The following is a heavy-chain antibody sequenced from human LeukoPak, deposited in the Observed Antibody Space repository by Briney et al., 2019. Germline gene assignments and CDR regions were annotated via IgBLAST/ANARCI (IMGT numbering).Heavy chain of an antibody. D-gene: IGHD2-15*01. J-gene: IGHJ4*02. CDR1: GFTFSSYG. Sequence: PGGSLRLSCAASGFTFSSYGMHWVRQAPGKGLEWVAVIWYDGSNKYYADSVKGRFTISRDNSKNTLYLQMNSLRAEDTAVYYCAKDPGPYCSGGSCSRFDYWGQGTLVTVPS. CDR3: AKDPGPYCSGGSCSRFDY. V-gene: IGHV3-33*06. CDR2: IWYDGSNK.